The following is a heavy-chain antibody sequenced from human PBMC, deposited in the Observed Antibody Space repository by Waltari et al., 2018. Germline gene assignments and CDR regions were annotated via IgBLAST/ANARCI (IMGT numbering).Heavy chain of an antibody. V-gene: IGHV4-61*02. J-gene: IGHJ4*02. CDR2: IYYSGSP. CDR1: GGSISSGSYY. Sequence: QVQLQESGPGLVKPSQTLSLTCTVSGGSISSGSYYWSWIRQPAGKGLEWIGSIYYSGSPYYNPSLKSRVTISVDTAKNQFSRKRSSVTAADTAEYYCAREAAAGSRTCLWGQGTLVTVSS. CDR3: AREAAAGSRTCL. D-gene: IGHD6-13*01.